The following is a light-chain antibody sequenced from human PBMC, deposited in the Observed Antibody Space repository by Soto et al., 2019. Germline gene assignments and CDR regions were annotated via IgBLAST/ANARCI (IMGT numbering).Light chain of an antibody. CDR1: SGDVGGYYY. J-gene: IGLJ2*01. CDR2: EVS. V-gene: IGLV2-14*01. CDR3: SSYASTSTLVV. Sequence: QSALTQPASVSGSPGQSITISCTGTSGDVGGYYYVSWYQQLPGKAPKLMISEVSNRPSGVSNRFSGSKSGNTASLTISGLQAEDEADYYCSSYASTSTLVVFGGGTKLTVL.